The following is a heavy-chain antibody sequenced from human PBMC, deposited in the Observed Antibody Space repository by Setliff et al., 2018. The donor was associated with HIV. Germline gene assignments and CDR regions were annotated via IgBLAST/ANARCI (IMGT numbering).Heavy chain of an antibody. D-gene: IGHD3-22*01. CDR1: GFTFSSYA. V-gene: IGHV3-30*01. CDR2: ISYDGSNK. CDR3: AKGFYYDSGDGRVRAFDI. J-gene: IGHJ3*02. Sequence: GGSLRLSCAASGFTFSSYAMHWVRQAPGKGLEWVAVISYDGSNKYYADSVKGRFTISRDNSKNTLYLQMNSLRGEGTAVYFCAKGFYYDSGDGRVRAFDIWGQGTMVTVSS.